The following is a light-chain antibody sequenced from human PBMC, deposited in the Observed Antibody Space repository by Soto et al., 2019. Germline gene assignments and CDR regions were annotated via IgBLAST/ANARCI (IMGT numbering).Light chain of an antibody. J-gene: IGLJ3*02. CDR1: MRDVGAYNL. CDR2: EVR. Sequence: QSALTQPASVSGSAGQSITISCSGTMRDVGAYNLVSWYQQHPGTAPKLIIYEVRNRPSGISSRFSGSRSGNTASLTISGLQSEDEGVYYCSAYTARSTLVFGGGTKLTVL. V-gene: IGLV2-14*01. CDR3: SAYTARSTLV.